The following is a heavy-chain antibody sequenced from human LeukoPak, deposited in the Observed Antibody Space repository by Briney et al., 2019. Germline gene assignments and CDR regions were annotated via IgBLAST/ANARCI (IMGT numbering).Heavy chain of an antibody. CDR1: GFTFSSYS. J-gene: IGHJ4*02. Sequence: GGSLRLSCAASGFTFSSYSMNWVRQAPGKGLEWVSSISSSSSYIYYADSVKGRFTISRDNAKNSLYLQMNSLRAEDTAVYYCARDPRGQSRGYYWGPFWLWGQGTLVTVSS. CDR3: ARDPRGQSRGYYWGPFWL. D-gene: IGHD3-22*01. V-gene: IGHV3-21*01. CDR2: ISSSSSYI.